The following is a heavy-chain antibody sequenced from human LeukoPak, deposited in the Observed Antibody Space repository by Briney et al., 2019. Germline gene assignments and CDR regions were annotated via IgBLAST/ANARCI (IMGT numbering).Heavy chain of an antibody. CDR2: INPNSGDT. CDR3: ARTLVVINDAFDI. V-gene: IGHV1-2*02. CDR1: GYTFTSYD. J-gene: IGHJ3*02. D-gene: IGHD3-22*01. Sequence: GSVKVSCKASGYTFTSYDINWVRQATGQGLEWMGWINPNSGDTNYAQKFQGRVSMTGDTSISTAYMELSRLRSDDTAVYYCARTLVVINDAFDIWGQGTMVTVSS.